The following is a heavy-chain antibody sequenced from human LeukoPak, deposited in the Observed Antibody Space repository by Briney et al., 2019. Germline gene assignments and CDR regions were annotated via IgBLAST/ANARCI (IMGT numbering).Heavy chain of an antibody. D-gene: IGHD3-10*01. CDR3: ARDAYYGSGSYYDY. J-gene: IGHJ4*02. Sequence: GGSLRLSCAASGFTFSSYTMNWVRQAPGKGLEWGSFISSSSSNIYSADSVKGRFTISRDNAKHSLYLQMNSLRAEDTAVYYCARDAYYGSGSYYDYWGQGTLVTVSS. V-gene: IGHV3-21*01. CDR1: GFTFSSYT. CDR2: ISSSSSNI.